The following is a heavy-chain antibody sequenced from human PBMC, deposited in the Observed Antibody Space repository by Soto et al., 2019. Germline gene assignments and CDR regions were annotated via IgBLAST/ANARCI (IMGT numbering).Heavy chain of an antibody. D-gene: IGHD3-10*01. V-gene: IGHV4-59*01. CDR2: IYYSGST. Sequence: KTSETLSLTCTASGGSISSYYWSWIRQPPGKGLEWIGYIYYSGSTNYNPSLKSRVTISVDTSKNQFSLKLSSVTAADTAVYYCARDGSTLNYGMDVWGQGTTVTVSS. J-gene: IGHJ6*02. CDR1: GGSISSYY. CDR3: ARDGSTLNYGMDV.